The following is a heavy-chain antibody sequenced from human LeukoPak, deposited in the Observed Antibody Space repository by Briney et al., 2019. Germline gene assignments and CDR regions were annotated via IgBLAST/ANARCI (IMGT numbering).Heavy chain of an antibody. CDR1: GYIFTDYY. J-gene: IGHJ4*02. CDR2: INPNDGDT. CDR3: ARANFLYCSSSACLFDY. D-gene: IGHD2-2*01. Sequence: GASVKVSCKASGYIFTDYYMHWVRQAPGQRFEWMGWINPNDGDTNYAQKFQVRVTMTRDTSISTAHMEVSRLRSVDTAVYYCARANFLYCSSSACLFDYWGQGTLVTVSS. V-gene: IGHV1-2*02.